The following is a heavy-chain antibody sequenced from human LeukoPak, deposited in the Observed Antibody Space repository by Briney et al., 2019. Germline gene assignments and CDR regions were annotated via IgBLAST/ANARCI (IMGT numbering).Heavy chain of an antibody. CDR2: IRWNSGSI. CDR3: AKGLGVGLSDGRGIDY. Sequence: GGSLRLSCAASGFTFDDYAMQWVRQAPGKGLEWVSGIRWNSGSIGYADSVEGRFTISRDNAKNPLYLQMTSLRAEDMALYYGAKGLGVGLSDGRGIDYWGQGTLVTVSS. CDR1: GFTFDDYA. V-gene: IGHV3-9*03. D-gene: IGHD2/OR15-2a*01. J-gene: IGHJ4*02.